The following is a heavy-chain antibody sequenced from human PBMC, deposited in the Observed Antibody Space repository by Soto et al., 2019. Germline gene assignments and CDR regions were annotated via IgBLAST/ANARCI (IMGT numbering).Heavy chain of an antibody. CDR1: GGSISSGGYY. J-gene: IGHJ4*02. CDR2: IYSSGST. V-gene: IGHV4-31*03. Sequence: QVQLQESGPGLVKPSQTLSLTCTVSGGSISSGGYYWSWIRQHPGKGLEWIGYIYSSGSTYFNPSVHRGVTIASDAPKIASSPTRSSVSAGDTVMYYFAGRPSIWGQGTLVTVAS. CDR3: AGRPSI.